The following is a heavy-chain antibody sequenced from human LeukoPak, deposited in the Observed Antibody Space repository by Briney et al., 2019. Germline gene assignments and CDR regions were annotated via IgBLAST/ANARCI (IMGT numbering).Heavy chain of an antibody. J-gene: IGHJ4*02. Sequence: GGSLRLSCAASGFSFNYYGMHWVRQAPGEGLEWVAVISYDGSNKYYADSVKGRFTISRDNSKNTLYLQMNSLRAEDTAVFYCAKEAYRYGYCDYWGQGTLVTVSS. V-gene: IGHV3-30*18. CDR1: GFSFNYYG. CDR3: AKEAYRYGYCDY. CDR2: ISYDGSNK. D-gene: IGHD5-18*01.